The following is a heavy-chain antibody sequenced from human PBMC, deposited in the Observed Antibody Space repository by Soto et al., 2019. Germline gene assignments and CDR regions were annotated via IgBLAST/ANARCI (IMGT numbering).Heavy chain of an antibody. CDR3: ARGGGYFAY. Sequence: QVQLQESGPGLVKPSETLSLTCTVSGDSISSHYWSWIRQPPGKGLEWIGYIYYSGSTYYNPSLKSRLTMSVDMSKNQSALHLSSVTAADTAVYYCARGGGYFAYWGQGILVTVSS. D-gene: IGHD3-16*01. J-gene: IGHJ4*02. V-gene: IGHV4-59*11. CDR2: IYYSGST. CDR1: GDSISSHY.